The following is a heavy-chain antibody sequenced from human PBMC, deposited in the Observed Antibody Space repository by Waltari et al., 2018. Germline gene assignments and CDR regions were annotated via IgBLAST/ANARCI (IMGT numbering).Heavy chain of an antibody. CDR2: INHSGST. Sequence: QVQLQQWGAGLLKPSETLSLTCAVYGGSFSGYYWSWIRQPPGKGLEWIGEINHSGSTNYNPSLKSRVTISVDTSKNQFSLKLSSVTAADTAVYYCARCAKYYDFWSGYLYYFDYWGQGTLVIVSS. CDR3: ARCAKYYDFWSGYLYYFDY. J-gene: IGHJ4*02. V-gene: IGHV4-34*01. CDR1: GGSFSGYY. D-gene: IGHD3-3*01.